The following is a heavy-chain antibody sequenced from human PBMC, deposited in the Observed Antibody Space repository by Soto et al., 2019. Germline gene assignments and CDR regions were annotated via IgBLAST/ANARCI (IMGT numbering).Heavy chain of an antibody. CDR3: ASARNDNYYHGMEG. V-gene: IGHV1-69*12. CDR2: IISIFGTA. D-gene: IGHD3-22*01. J-gene: IGHJ6*02. Sequence: QVQLVQSGAEVKTPGSSVKVSCKASGGTFSSYAISWLRQAPGQGLAWMGGIISIFGTANYAQKFQGRVTTAADGSTSIAYIQLCSLRSEDPDVYYWASARNDNYYHGMEGWGQGTRVNVSS. CDR1: GGTFSSYA.